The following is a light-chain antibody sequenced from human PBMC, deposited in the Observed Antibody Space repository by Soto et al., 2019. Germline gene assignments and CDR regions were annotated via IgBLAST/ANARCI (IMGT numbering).Light chain of an antibody. Sequence: DIVMPQSPLSLPVTPGEPASISCRSSQSLLHSNGYNYLDWYLQKPVQSPQLLIYLGSNRASGVPDRFSGSETGTDFTLRISRVEAEDVGVYYCMQALQIRTFGQATTVEF. V-gene: IGKV2-28*01. CDR3: MQALQIRT. CDR2: LGS. J-gene: IGKJ1*01. CDR1: QSLLHSNGYNY.